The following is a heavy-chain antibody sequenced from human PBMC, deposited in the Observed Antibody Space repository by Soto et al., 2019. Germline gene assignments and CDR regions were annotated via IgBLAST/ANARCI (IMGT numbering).Heavy chain of an antibody. CDR1: GFTFSTYS. D-gene: IGHD3-22*01. V-gene: IGHV3-48*01. J-gene: IGHJ4*02. CDR2: ISSSSSTI. CDR3: ERPTYYYDSSGPPAY. Sequence: GGSLRLSCAASGFTFSTYSMNWVRQAPGKGLEWVSYISSSSSTIFYTDSVKGRFTVSRDNAKNSLYLQMNSLRAEDTAVYYCERPTYYYDSSGPPAYWGQGTLVTVSS.